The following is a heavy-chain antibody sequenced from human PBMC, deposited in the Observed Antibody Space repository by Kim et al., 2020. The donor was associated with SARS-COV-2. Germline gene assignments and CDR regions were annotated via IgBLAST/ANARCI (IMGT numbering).Heavy chain of an antibody. V-gene: IGHV4-4*02. CDR2: IYHSGST. D-gene: IGHD3-10*01. CDR1: GGSISSSNW. J-gene: IGHJ6*02. CDR3: ARDLGFNYYYGMDV. Sequence: SETLSLTCAVSGGSISSSNWWSWVRQPPGKGLEWIGEIYHSGSTNYNPSLKSRVTISVDKSKNQFSLKLSSVTAADTAVYYCARDLGFNYYYGMDVWGQGTTVTVSS.